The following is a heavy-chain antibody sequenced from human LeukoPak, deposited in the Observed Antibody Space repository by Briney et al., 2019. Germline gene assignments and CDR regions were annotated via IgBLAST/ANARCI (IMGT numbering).Heavy chain of an antibody. CDR1: GGTFSSYA. V-gene: IGHV1-69*06. CDR3: ARIRSGSYDY. CDR2: IIPIFGTA. Sequence: ASVKVSCKASGGTFSSYAISWVRQAPGQGLEWMGGIIPIFGTASYAQKFQGRVTITADKSTSTAYMELSSLRSEDTAVYYCARIRSGSYDYWGQGTLVTVSS. D-gene: IGHD1-26*01. J-gene: IGHJ4*02.